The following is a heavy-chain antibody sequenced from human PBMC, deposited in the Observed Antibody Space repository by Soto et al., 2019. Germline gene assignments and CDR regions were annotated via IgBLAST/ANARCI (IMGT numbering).Heavy chain of an antibody. CDR3: ARDSRYSSGWYRDYYYYYGMDV. D-gene: IGHD6-19*01. CDR1: GYTFTSYG. CDR2: ISAYNGNT. Sequence: ASVKVSCEASGYTFTSYGISWVRQAPGQGLEWMGWISAYNGNTNYAQKLQGRVTMTTDTSTSTAYMELRSLRSDDTAVYYCARDSRYSSGWYRDYYYYYGMDVWGQGTTVTVSS. V-gene: IGHV1-18*04. J-gene: IGHJ6*02.